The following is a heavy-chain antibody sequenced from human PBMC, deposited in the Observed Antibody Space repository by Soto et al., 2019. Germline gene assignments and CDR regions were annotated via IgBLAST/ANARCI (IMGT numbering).Heavy chain of an antibody. Sequence: EVQLVESGGGLVQPGGSLSLSCAAYGYTFSRYWIHWVRQAPGKGLVWFSRVNNDGSGTAYADSVEGRFTISRDNATNTVYLQLNSLRAEDTAVYYCGRGGSEHAMDVWGQGTTVTVSS. J-gene: IGHJ6*02. CDR3: GRGGSEHAMDV. CDR2: VNNDGSGT. CDR1: GYTFSRYW. V-gene: IGHV3-74*01.